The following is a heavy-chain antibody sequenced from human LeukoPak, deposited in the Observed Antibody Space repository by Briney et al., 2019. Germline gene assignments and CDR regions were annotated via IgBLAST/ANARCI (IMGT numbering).Heavy chain of an antibody. D-gene: IGHD6-19*01. CDR2: ISGSGGSP. J-gene: IGHJ4*02. CDR3: ARDHPGSGWYVDY. CDR1: GFTFGSYA. Sequence: GGSLRLSCAASGFTFGSYAMGWVRQAPGKGLEWVSGISGSGGSPYYTDSVKGRFTISKDNSKGTLYLQMNSLRDEDTAVYYCARDHPGSGWYVDYWGQGILVTVSS. V-gene: IGHV3-23*01.